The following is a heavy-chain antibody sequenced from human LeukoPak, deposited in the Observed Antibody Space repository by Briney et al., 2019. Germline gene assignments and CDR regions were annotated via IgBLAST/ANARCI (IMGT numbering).Heavy chain of an antibody. CDR3: ARGSSGSSIGDY. V-gene: IGHV4-30-4*08. D-gene: IGHD1-26*01. Sequence: ASQTLSLTCTVSGGSISSGDYYWSWIRQPPGKGLEWIGYIYYSGSTYYNPSLKSRVTISVDTSKNQFSLKLSSVTAADTAVYYCARGSSGSSIGDYWGQGTLVTVSS. CDR2: IYYSGST. CDR1: GGSISSGDYY. J-gene: IGHJ4*02.